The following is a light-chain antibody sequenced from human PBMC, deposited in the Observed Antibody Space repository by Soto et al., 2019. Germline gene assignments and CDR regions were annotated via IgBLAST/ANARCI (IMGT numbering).Light chain of an antibody. CDR3: SSYTTSSTLYV. CDR1: SSDVGNYNY. Sequence: QSVLTQPASVSGSPGQSITISCTGTSSDVGNYNYVSWYQQHPGKAPQLMIFQVSNRASGVSNRFSGSKSGDTASLTISGLQAEDEAEYYCSSYTTSSTLYVFGTGTKLTVL. J-gene: IGLJ1*01. CDR2: QVS. V-gene: IGLV2-14*01.